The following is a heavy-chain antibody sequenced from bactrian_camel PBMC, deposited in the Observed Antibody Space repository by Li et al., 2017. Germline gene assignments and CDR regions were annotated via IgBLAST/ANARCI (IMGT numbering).Heavy chain of an antibody. D-gene: IGHD6*01. CDR3: VADGGGTWYPLRYEYYH. CDR1: QYTYHHNC. V-gene: IGHV3S1*01. Sequence: HVQLVESGGGSVQAGGSLELSCARRTFQYTYHHNCMAWYRQAPGKEREGVARFYTGVGTPWYADSVKGRFTGSADNAKSMLYLQMNNLTPDDTAVYYCVADGGGTWYPLRYEYYHWGQGTQVTVS. J-gene: IGHJ4*01. CDR2: FYTGVGTP.